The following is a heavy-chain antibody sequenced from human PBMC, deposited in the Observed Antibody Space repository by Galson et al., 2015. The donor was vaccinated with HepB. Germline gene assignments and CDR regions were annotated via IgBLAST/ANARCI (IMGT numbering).Heavy chain of an antibody. CDR3: ARRGGGVSSGWTPDY. J-gene: IGHJ4*02. V-gene: IGHV5-10-1*01. CDR1: GYSFTSYW. Sequence: QSGAEVKKPGESLRISCKGSGYSFTSYWISWVRQMPGKGLEWMGRTDPSDSYTNYSPSFQGHVTISADKSISTAYLQWSSLKASDTAMYYCARRGGGVSSGWTPDYWGQGTLVTVSS. D-gene: IGHD6-19*01. CDR2: TDPSDSYT.